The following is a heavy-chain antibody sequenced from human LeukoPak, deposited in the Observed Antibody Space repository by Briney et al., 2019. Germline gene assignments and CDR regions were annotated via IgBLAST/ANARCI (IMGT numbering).Heavy chain of an antibody. CDR1: GFTFSSYS. V-gene: IGHV3-21*01. D-gene: IGHD1-26*01. J-gene: IGHJ5*02. CDR2: ISSSSSHI. CDR3: ARDPGSIVGATGDWSDP. Sequence: GGSLRLSCAASGFTFSSYSMNWVRPAPGKGLEWVSSISSSSSHIYYADSVKGRFTISRDNAKNSLYLQMNSLRAEDTAVYYCARDPGSIVGATGDWSDPWGQGTLVTVSS.